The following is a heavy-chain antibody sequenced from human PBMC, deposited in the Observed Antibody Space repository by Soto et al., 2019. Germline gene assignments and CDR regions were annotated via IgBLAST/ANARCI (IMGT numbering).Heavy chain of an antibody. V-gene: IGHV4-34*01. CDR3: ARGSAYCGGDCYYYFDY. Sequence: SETLSLTCAVYGGSFSGYYWSWIRQPPGKGLEWIGEINHSGSTNYNPSLKSRVTISVDTSKNQFSLKLSSVTAADTAVYYCARGSAYCGGDCYYYFDYWGQGTLVTVSS. CDR1: GGSFSGYY. D-gene: IGHD2-21*02. CDR2: INHSGST. J-gene: IGHJ4*02.